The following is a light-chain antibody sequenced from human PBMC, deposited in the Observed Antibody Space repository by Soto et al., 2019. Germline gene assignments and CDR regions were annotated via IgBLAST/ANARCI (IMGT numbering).Light chain of an antibody. Sequence: QSVLTQPPSASGTPGQRVTISCSGSRSNIGDNYVYWYQHLPGTAPRLLIYRNNERPSGVPDRFSVSKSGTSASLAISGLRSEDEALYSCAAWDDRVSGPVFGGGTKFTVL. CDR2: RNN. CDR1: RSNIGDNY. CDR3: AAWDDRVSGPV. V-gene: IGLV1-47*01. J-gene: IGLJ3*02.